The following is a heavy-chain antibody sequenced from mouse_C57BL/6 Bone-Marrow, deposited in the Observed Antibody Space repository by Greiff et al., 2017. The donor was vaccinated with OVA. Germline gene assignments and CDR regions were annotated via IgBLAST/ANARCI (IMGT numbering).Heavy chain of an antibody. CDR2: ISNGGGST. D-gene: IGHD5-1-1*01. V-gene: IGHV5-12*01. Sequence: EVQLVESGGGLVKPGGSLKLSCAASGFTFSDYYMYWVRQTPEKRLEWVAYISNGGGSTYYPDTVKGRFTISRDNAKNTLYLQMSRLKSEDTAMYYCARHHTSYWYFDVWGTGTTVTVSS. J-gene: IGHJ1*03. CDR3: ARHHTSYWYFDV. CDR1: GFTFSDYY.